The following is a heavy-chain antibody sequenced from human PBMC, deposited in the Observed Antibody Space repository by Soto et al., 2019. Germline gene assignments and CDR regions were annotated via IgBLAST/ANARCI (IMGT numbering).Heavy chain of an antibody. J-gene: IGHJ6*03. V-gene: IGHV4-39*01. CDR1: GGSISSSSYY. Sequence: SETLSLTCTGSGGSISSSSYYWGWIRQPPGKGLEWIGSIYYSGSTYYNPSLKSRVTISVDTSKNQFSLKLSSVTAADTAVYYCARPEYSSSWLYMYVWGKGTTVTGSS. CDR3: ARPEYSSSWLYMYV. D-gene: IGHD6-13*01. CDR2: IYYSGST.